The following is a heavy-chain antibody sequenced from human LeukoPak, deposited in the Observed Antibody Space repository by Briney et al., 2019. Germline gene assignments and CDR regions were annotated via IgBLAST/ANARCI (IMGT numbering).Heavy chain of an antibody. CDR3: ARGGNRFGGFYFDY. CDR2: IHDSGSS. Sequence: SQTLSLTCTVSGGSISSGGYYWSWIRQLPGKCLESIGFIHDSGSSRHNPSLKDRVAISVDASRKQFALRLSSVTAADTAIYYCARGGNRFGGFYFDYWGQGIQVIVSS. J-gene: IGHJ4*02. V-gene: IGHV4-31*03. CDR1: GGSISSGGYY. D-gene: IGHD3-10*01.